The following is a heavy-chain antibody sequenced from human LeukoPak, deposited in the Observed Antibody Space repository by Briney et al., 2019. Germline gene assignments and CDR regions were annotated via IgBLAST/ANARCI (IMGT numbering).Heavy chain of an antibody. CDR3: ARGESYRFDY. Sequence: GGSLRLPCAVSGVTFSCYAVRWVRQAPGKGLEWVAVISYDGSKKYYADSVEGRFTISRDNSKNTLYLQMNSLRVEDTAVYYCARGESYRFDYWGQGTLVTVSS. CDR1: GVTFSCYA. J-gene: IGHJ4*02. CDR2: ISYDGSKK. V-gene: IGHV3-30-3*01. D-gene: IGHD3-16*01.